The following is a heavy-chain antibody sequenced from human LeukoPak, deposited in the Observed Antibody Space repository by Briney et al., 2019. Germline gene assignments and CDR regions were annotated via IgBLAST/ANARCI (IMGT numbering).Heavy chain of an antibody. D-gene: IGHD3-22*01. Sequence: GGSLRLSCAASGFTFSSYGMHWVRQAPGKGLEWVAFIRYDGSNKYYADSVKGRFTISRDNSKNTLYLQMNSLRAEDTAVYYCARDRREDYYYDSSGYFDYWGQGTLVTVSS. CDR1: GFTFSSYG. CDR3: ARDRREDYYYDSSGYFDY. J-gene: IGHJ4*02. V-gene: IGHV3-30*02. CDR2: IRYDGSNK.